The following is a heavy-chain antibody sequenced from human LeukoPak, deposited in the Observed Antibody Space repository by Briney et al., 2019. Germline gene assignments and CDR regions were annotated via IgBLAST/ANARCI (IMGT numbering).Heavy chain of an antibody. CDR3: ARGQRAFDI. CDR2: INHSGFI. Sequence: SETLSLTCDVYGGSFSGYYWSWTRQPPGKGLEWIGEINHSGFINYNPSLKSRVIISADTSKIQFSLKLTSVTTADTAVYYCARGQRAFDIWGQGTMVTVST. CDR1: GGSFSGYY. J-gene: IGHJ3*02. V-gene: IGHV4-34*01.